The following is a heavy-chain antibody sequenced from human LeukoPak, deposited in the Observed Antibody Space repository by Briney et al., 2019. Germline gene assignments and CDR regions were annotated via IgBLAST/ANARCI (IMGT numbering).Heavy chain of an antibody. Sequence: GGSLRLSCAASGFTFSSYGMHWVRQAPGKGLEWAAVISYDGSNEYYADSVKGRFTISRDNSKNTVYLQMNSLRPEDTAVYYCTKEGYYGSGSFPDYWGQGTLVTVSS. CDR3: TKEGYYGSGSFPDY. J-gene: IGHJ4*02. V-gene: IGHV3-30*18. D-gene: IGHD3-10*01. CDR1: GFTFSSYG. CDR2: ISYDGSNE.